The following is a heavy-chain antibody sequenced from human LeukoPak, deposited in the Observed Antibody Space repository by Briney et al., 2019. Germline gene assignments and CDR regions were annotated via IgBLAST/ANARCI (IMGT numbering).Heavy chain of an antibody. V-gene: IGHV3-23*01. CDR3: AKVDGGYYYYYGMDV. CDR1: GFTFSSYA. Sequence: GGSLRLSCAASGFTFSSYAMSWVRQAPGKGLEGVSAISGSGGSTYYADSVKGRFTISRDNSKNTLYLQMNSLRAEDTAVYYCAKVDGGYYYYYGMDVWGQGTTVTVSS. J-gene: IGHJ6*02. D-gene: IGHD3-16*01. CDR2: ISGSGGST.